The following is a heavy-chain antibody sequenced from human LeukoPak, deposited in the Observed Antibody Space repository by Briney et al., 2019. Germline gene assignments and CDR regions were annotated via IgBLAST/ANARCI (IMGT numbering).Heavy chain of an antibody. CDR2: SGGSGGSI. J-gene: IGHJ4*02. V-gene: IGHV3-23*01. CDR1: GFTFRSYA. Sequence: GRPLRLSCAASGFTFRSYAMSWVGQAPGKGREGVSASGGSGGSIYYEDHVMGRCTISRDNSKGTLYLQMNSLRAEDTAVYYCAKRALLGFGELYYFDYWGQGTLVTVSS. CDR3: AKRALLGFGELYYFDY. D-gene: IGHD3-10*01.